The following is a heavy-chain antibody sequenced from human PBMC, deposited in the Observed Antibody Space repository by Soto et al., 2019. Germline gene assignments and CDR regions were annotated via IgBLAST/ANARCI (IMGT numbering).Heavy chain of an antibody. CDR2: ISGRGGNT. CDR1: GFTFSSYA. Sequence: EVQLLESGGGLVQPGGSLRLSCAASGFTFSSYAMSWVRQAPGKGLEWVSAISGRGGNTYYAYSVKGRFTISRANSKNTPCLQMNSRRAEVTAVYYCAIEGGSYRGGSFDYWGQGTLVTVSS. CDR3: AIEGGSYRGGSFDY. J-gene: IGHJ4*02. D-gene: IGHD3-16*02. V-gene: IGHV3-23*01.